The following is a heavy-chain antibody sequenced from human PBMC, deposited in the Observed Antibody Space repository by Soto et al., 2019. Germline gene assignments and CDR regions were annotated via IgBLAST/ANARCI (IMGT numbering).Heavy chain of an antibody. CDR1: GGSISSGDFY. J-gene: IGHJ5*02. CDR3: AREGGVGIAVFRAWFDP. V-gene: IGHV4-61*03. CDR2: IYSSGST. Sequence: SETLSLTCTVSGGSISSGDFYWSWILHPPGKGLDWIGYIYSSGSTNYNPSLKSRVTISVDTSKNHFSLKLSSVTAADTAVYYCAREGGVGIAVFRAWFDPWGQGSLVT. D-gene: IGHD6-19*01.